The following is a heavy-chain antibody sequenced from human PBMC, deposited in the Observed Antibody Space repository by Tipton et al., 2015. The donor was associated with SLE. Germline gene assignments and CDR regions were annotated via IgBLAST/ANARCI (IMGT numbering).Heavy chain of an antibody. D-gene: IGHD6-13*01. CDR1: GFTFSSYA. CDR3: ARDRQLKQQLVLNDAFDI. V-gene: IGHV3-30-3*01. J-gene: IGHJ3*02. CDR2: ISYDGSNK. Sequence: RSLRLSCAASGFTFSSYAMHWVRQAPGKGVEWVAVISYDGSNKYYADSVKGRFTISRDNSKNTLYLQMNSLRAEDTAVYYCARDRQLKQQLVLNDAFDIWGQGTMVTVSS.